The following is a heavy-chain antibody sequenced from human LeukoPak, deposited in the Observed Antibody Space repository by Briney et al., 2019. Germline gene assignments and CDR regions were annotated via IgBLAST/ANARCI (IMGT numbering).Heavy chain of an antibody. CDR1: GFTFSSYA. CDR2: ISGSGGST. CDR3: AKSYDSSGYYYSY. J-gene: IGHJ4*02. V-gene: IGHV3-23*01. D-gene: IGHD3-22*01. Sequence: PGGSLRLSCAASGFTFSSYAMSWVRRAPGKGLEWVSAISGSGGSTYYADSVKGRFTISRDNSKNTLYLQMNSLRAEDTAVYYCAKSYDSSGYYYSYWGQGTLVTVSS.